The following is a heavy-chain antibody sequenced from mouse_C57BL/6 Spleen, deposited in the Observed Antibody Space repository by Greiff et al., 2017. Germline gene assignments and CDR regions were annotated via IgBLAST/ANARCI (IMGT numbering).Heavy chain of an antibody. CDR1: GFTFSDYG. V-gene: IGHV5-17*01. CDR2: ISSGSSTI. J-gene: IGHJ1*03. D-gene: IGHD1-1*01. CDR3: ASVTTVDWYFDV. Sequence: DVHLVESGGGLVKPGGSLKLSCAASGFTFSDYGMHWVRQAPEKGLEWVAYISSGSSTIYYADTVKGRFTISRDNAKNTLFLQMTSLRSEDTAMYYCASVTTVDWYFDVWGTGTTVTVSS.